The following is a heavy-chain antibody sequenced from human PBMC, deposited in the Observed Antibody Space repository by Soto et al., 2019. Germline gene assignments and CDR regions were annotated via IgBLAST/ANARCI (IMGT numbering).Heavy chain of an antibody. CDR1: GGTFSSYA. V-gene: IGHV1-69*13. CDR2: IIPIFGTA. Sequence: SVKVSCNASGGTFSSYAISLVRQAPGQGLEWMGGIIPIFGTANYAQKFQGRVTITADESTSTAYMELSSLRSEDTAVYYCAREGGSSSYYYGMDVWGQGTTVTVSS. D-gene: IGHD6-6*01. CDR3: AREGGSSSYYYGMDV. J-gene: IGHJ6*02.